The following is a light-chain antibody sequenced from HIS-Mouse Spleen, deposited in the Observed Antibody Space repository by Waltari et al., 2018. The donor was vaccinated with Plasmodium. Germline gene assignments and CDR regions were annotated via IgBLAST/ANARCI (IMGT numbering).Light chain of an antibody. CDR3: QQYNNWSFT. CDR1: QSVSSN. CDR2: GAS. J-gene: IGKJ3*01. Sequence: EIVMTQSPATLSVSPGERATLSCRASQSVSSNLAWYQQKPGQAPRLLIYGASTRATGIPARFSGSGSWKEFPLTISSLQSEDFAVYYCQQYNNWSFTFGPGTKVDIK. V-gene: IGKV3-15*01.